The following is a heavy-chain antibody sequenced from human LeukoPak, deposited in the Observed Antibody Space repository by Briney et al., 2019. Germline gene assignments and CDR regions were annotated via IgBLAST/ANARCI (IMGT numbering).Heavy chain of an antibody. CDR3: ARDRGLYDSSGYYYLDY. J-gene: IGHJ4*02. CDR2: ISSSSSYI. D-gene: IGHD3-22*01. CDR1: GFTFSTYW. Sequence: AGGSLRLSCAASGFTFSTYWMSWVRQAPGKGLEWVSSISSSSSYIYYADSVKGRFTISRDNAKNSLYLQMNSLRAEDTAVYYCARDRGLYDSSGYYYLDYWGQGTLVTVSS. V-gene: IGHV3-21*01.